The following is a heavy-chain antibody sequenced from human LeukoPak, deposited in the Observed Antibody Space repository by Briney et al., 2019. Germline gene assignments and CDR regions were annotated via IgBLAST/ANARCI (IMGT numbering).Heavy chain of an antibody. CDR1: AYTFIDYY. CDR2: INPNSGGT. Sequence: GASVKVSCKASAYTFIDYYLHWVRQAPGQGLEWMAWINPNSGGTHYAQKFQGRVTMTRDTSINTAYMDLSGLRSDDTAVYYCARDRLRYLGLGSYYYVLDVWGQGTTVTVSS. J-gene: IGHJ6*02. CDR3: ARDRLRYLGLGSYYYVLDV. V-gene: IGHV1-2*02. D-gene: IGHD3-9*01.